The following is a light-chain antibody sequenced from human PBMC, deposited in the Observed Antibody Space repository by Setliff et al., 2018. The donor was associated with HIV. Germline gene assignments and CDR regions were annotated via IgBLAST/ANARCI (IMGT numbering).Light chain of an antibody. CDR3: CSYTTSSTYV. V-gene: IGLV2-14*01. Sequence: QSALTQPASVSGSPGRSITIPCTGTSSDVGNNNYVSWFQHHPGKVPKLIIYEVFHRPSGVSNRFSASKSGNTASLTISGLQTDDEADYYCCSYTTSSTYVFGTGTKVTVL. J-gene: IGLJ1*01. CDR2: EVF. CDR1: SSDVGNNNY.